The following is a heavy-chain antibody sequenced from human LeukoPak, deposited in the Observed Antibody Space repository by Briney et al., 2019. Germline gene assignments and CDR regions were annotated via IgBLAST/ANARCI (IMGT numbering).Heavy chain of an antibody. Sequence: GGTLRLSCAASGFTLSSYGMSWVRQAPGKGLEWVSAISGSGGSTYYADSVKGRFTISRDNAKNSLYLQMNSLRAEDTAVYYCARDCNMVRGVYYYYYMDVWGKGTTVTVSS. J-gene: IGHJ6*03. CDR3: ARDCNMVRGVYYYYYMDV. V-gene: IGHV3-23*01. D-gene: IGHD3-10*01. CDR2: ISGSGGST. CDR1: GFTLSSYG.